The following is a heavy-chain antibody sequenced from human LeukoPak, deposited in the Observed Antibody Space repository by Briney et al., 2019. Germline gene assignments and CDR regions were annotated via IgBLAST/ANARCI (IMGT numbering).Heavy chain of an antibody. V-gene: IGHV3-23*01. CDR3: AKEMAVTMDLYYYYYYGMDV. CDR2: ICGRGGRT. J-gene: IGHJ6*02. D-gene: IGHD3-10*01. Sequence: QAGGSLRLSCAASGFTFSSYAMSWVRQAPGRGVEGVSAICGRGGRTYYADSVKGRFTISRDNSKNTLYLQMNSLRAEDTAVYYCAKEMAVTMDLYYYYYYGMDVWGQGTTVTVSS. CDR1: GFTFSSYA.